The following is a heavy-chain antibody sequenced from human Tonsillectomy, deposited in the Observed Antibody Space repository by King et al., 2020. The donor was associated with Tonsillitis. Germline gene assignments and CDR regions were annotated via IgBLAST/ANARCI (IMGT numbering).Heavy chain of an antibody. V-gene: IGHV4-39*01. CDR1: GGSISSTSYY. D-gene: IGHD5-18*01. J-gene: IGHJ4*02. Sequence: QLQESGPRLVKPSETLSLTCTVSGGSISSTSYYWDWIRQPPGKGLEWIGSIYYSGSTYYNPSLKSRVTISVDTSKNQFSLKLSSVTAADTAVYYCASQRGYSYDDKSWAVDHWGQGTLVTVSS. CDR3: ASQRGYSYDDKSWAVDH. CDR2: IYYSGST.